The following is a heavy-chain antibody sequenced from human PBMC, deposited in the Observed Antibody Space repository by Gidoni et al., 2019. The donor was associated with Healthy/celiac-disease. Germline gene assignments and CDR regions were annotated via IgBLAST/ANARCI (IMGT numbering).Heavy chain of an antibody. V-gene: IGHV1-69*01. CDR2: IIPFFGTA. D-gene: IGHD1-7*01. CDR1: GGTFSSYA. J-gene: IGHJ6*02. Sequence: ASGGTFSSYAISWVRQAPGQGLEWMGGIIPFFGTANYAQRFQGRVTITADESTSTAYMELSRLRSEDTAVYYCAIGTWNYVVGPYYYYGMDVWGQGTTVTVSS. CDR3: AIGTWNYVVGPYYYYGMDV.